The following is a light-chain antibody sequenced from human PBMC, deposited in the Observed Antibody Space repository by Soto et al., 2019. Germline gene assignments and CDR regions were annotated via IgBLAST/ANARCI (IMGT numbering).Light chain of an antibody. CDR2: DIN. Sequence: QSALTQPRSVSGSPGQSVTISCTGTSSDVGGYNFVSWYRQHPGKAPKLIIYDINKRPSGVPDRFSGSKSGNAASLTISGLQAEDEADYYCSSYADSVVFGGGTKLTVL. CDR3: SSYADSVV. V-gene: IGLV2-11*01. J-gene: IGLJ2*01. CDR1: SSDVGGYNF.